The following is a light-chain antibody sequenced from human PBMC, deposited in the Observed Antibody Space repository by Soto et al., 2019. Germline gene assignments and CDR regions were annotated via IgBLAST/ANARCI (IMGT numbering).Light chain of an antibody. CDR2: DAS. V-gene: IGKV3-20*01. CDR1: QSVSRY. CDR3: QQYGSSVYT. J-gene: IGKJ2*01. Sequence: EIVLTQSPATLSLSPGERATLSCRASQSVSRYLAWYQQKPGQAPRLLIYDASNRATGIPDRFRGSGSGTDFTLTINRLDPEDFAVYYCQQYGSSVYTFGQGTKLEIK.